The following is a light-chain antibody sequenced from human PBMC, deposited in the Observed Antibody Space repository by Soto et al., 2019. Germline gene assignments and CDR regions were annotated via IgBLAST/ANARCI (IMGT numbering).Light chain of an antibody. CDR2: KAS. CDR1: QSISSW. CDR3: QQYNSYSTT. V-gene: IGKV1-5*03. J-gene: IGKJ1*01. Sequence: DIQMTQSPSTLSASVGDRVNISYRVGQSISSWLAWYQQKPGKAPKLLIYKASSLESGVPSRFSGSGSGTEFTLTISSLQPDDFATYYCQQYNSYSTTFGQGTKVDIK.